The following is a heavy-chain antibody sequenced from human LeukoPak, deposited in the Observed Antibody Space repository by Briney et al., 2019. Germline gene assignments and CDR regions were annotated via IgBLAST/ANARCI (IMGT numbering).Heavy chain of an antibody. CDR3: ARVDSSSWYRDYYYYYMDV. J-gene: IGHJ6*03. D-gene: IGHD6-13*01. Sequence: SETLSLTCAVYGGSFSGYYWSWVRQPPGKGLEWIGEIYHSGSTNYNPSLKSRVTISVDKSKNQFSLKLSSVTAADTAVYYCARVDSSSWYRDYYYYYMDVWGKGTTVTISS. CDR2: IYHSGST. CDR1: GGSFSGYY. V-gene: IGHV4-34*01.